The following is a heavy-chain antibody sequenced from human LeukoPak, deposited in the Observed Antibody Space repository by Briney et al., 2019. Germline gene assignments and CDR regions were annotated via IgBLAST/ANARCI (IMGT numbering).Heavy chain of an antibody. J-gene: IGHJ4*02. Sequence: PGGSLRLSCAASGFTFSNYWMNWVRQAPGKGLEWVANIKQDGSEKYYVDSVKGRFTISSDNAKNSLYLQMNSLRAEDTAVYYCARGGSGYSYGKIDYWGQGTLVTVSS. D-gene: IGHD5-18*01. CDR3: ARGGSGYSYGKIDY. CDR2: IKQDGSEK. CDR1: GFTFSNYW. V-gene: IGHV3-7*01.